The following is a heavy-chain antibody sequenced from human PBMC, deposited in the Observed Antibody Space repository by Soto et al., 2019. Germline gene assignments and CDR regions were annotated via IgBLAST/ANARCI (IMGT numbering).Heavy chain of an antibody. CDR2: IDPSDSYT. J-gene: IGHJ4*02. CDR1: GYSFTSYW. Sequence: PGESLKISCKGSGYSFTSYWISWVRQMPGKGLEWMGRIDPSDSYTNYSPSFQGHVTISADKSISTAYLQWSSLKASDTAMYYCARGYCSSTSCYTDDYWGQGTLVTVS. D-gene: IGHD2-2*02. V-gene: IGHV5-10-1*01. CDR3: ARGYCSSTSCYTDDY.